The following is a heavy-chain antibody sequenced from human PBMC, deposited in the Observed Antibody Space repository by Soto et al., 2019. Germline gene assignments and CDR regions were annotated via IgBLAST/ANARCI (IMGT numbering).Heavy chain of an antibody. CDR3: ARGWDTMVRGTYNWLAP. D-gene: IGHD3-10*01. J-gene: IGHJ5*02. CDR2: IYYSGST. Sequence: QVQLQESGPGLVKPSETLSLTCTVSGGSVSSGSYYWSWIRQPPGKGLEWIGYIYYSGSTNYNPSHNRPVTISVDTSKNQFSLKLRLVTAADTAVYYCARGWDTMVRGTYNWLAPSGQGTLVTVSS. V-gene: IGHV4-61*01. CDR1: GGSVSSGSYY.